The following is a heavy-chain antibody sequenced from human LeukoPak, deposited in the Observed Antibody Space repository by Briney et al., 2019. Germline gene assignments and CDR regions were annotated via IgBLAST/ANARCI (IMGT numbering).Heavy chain of an antibody. Sequence: PSETLSLTCTVSGGSISSGGYYWSWIRQPPGKGLEWIGYIYHSGSTYYNPSLKSRVTISVDTSKNQFSLKLSSVTAADTAVYYCARVSPKMGGEDYWGQGTLVTVSS. J-gene: IGHJ4*02. D-gene: IGHD3-16*01. CDR3: ARVSPKMGGEDY. V-gene: IGHV4-30-2*01. CDR2: IYHSGST. CDR1: GGSISSGGYY.